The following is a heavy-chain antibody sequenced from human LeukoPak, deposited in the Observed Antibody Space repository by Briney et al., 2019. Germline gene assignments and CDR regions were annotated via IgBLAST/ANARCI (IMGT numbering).Heavy chain of an antibody. J-gene: IGHJ4*02. V-gene: IGHV3-23*01. CDR3: AKNAVPGHAYFDN. D-gene: IGHD6-19*01. CDR1: GFTFSSNA. CDR2: ISAGAGRI. Sequence: GGPLSFSCVASGFTFSSNAMNWVGKAPGKGRQGVSAISAGAGRIYYADSVKGRFIISRDNSKNTLYLQMNSLRAGDTAGYNCAKNAVPGHAYFDNWGQGSLVTVSS.